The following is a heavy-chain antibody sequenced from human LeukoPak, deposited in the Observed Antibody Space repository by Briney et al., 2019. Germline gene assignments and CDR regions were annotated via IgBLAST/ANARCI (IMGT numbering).Heavy chain of an antibody. J-gene: IGHJ6*03. CDR2: IYYSGTT. V-gene: IGHV4-39*01. CDR3: ARQISDYYYYYIDV. Sequence: SETLSLTCGVSGGSISSSNYYWGWIRQPPGKGLEWIGTIYYSGTTYYNPSLESRVTISEDMSKNQFSLTLRSVTAADTAVYYCARQISDYYYYYIDVWGKGTTVTVSS. CDR1: GGSISSSNYY. D-gene: IGHD3-10*01.